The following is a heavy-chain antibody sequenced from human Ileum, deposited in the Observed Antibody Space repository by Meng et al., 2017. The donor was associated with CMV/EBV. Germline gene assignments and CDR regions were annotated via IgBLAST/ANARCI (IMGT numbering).Heavy chain of an antibody. D-gene: IGHD3-9*01. V-gene: IGHV1-69*10. J-gene: IGHJ4*02. Sequence: SVKVSCKASGGTFSSYAISWVRQAPGQGLEWMGGIIPILGIANYAQKFQGRVTITADKSTSTAYMELSSLRCEDTAVYYCARVNPSYDILTGYYRVWGQGTLVTVSS. CDR3: ARVNPSYDILTGYYRV. CDR1: GGTFSSYA. CDR2: IIPILGIA.